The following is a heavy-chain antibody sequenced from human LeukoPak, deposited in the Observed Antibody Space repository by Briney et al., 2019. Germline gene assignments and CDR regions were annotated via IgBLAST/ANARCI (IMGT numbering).Heavy chain of an antibody. CDR1: GFTFSSYA. CDR2: IKQDGSEK. CDR3: ARSGSGIVGISSSEFDY. J-gene: IGHJ4*02. V-gene: IGHV3-7*01. D-gene: IGHD6-13*01. Sequence: PGGSLRLSCAASGFTFSSYAMSWVRQAPGKGLEWVANIKQDGSEKYYVDSVKGRFTISRDNAKNSLYLQMNSLRAEDTAVYYCARSGSGIVGISSSEFDYWGQGTLVTVSS.